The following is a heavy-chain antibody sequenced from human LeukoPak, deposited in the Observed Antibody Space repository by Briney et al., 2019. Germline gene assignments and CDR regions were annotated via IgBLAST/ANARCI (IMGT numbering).Heavy chain of an antibody. CDR2: IRNRAYGGTT. D-gene: IGHD6-13*01. Sequence: PGRSLRLSCAVSGFTFITHPMHWVRQAQGKGLEWVGFIRNRAYGGTTEYAASVKGRFTISRDDSKSIAYLQMNSLKPEDTAVYYCLRHYSRWGQGTLVTVSS. J-gene: IGHJ4*02. V-gene: IGHV3-49*04. CDR3: LRHYSR. CDR1: GFTFITHP.